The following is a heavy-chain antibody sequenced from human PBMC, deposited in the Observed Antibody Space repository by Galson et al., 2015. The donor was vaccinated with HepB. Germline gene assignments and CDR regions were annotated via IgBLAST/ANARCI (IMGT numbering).Heavy chain of an antibody. CDR3: AKEFFPYTSGWYFDL. J-gene: IGHJ2*01. CDR2: ISYDGKVK. Sequence: SLRLSCAASGFTFSNYGMHWVRQAPGKGLEWVAVISYDGKVKYYADSVKGRFTLSRDNSKNTMYLQMNSLRVEDTAVYYCAKEFFPYTSGWYFDLWGRGTLVTVSS. D-gene: IGHD3-3*01. V-gene: IGHV3-30*18. CDR1: GFTFSNYG.